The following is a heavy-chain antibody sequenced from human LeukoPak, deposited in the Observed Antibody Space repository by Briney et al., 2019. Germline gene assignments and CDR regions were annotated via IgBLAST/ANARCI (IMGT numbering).Heavy chain of an antibody. CDR1: GFTVSSNY. V-gene: IGHV3-66*02. CDR2: IYSGGST. CDR3: ATRIQTHSSGSYADY. J-gene: IGHJ4*02. Sequence: GGSLRLSCAASGFTVSSNYMSWVRQAPGKGRGWVSVIYSGGSTYYADSVKGRFTMSRDNSNNTLYLQMNSSRAADTAADYCATRIQTHSSGSYADYWGQGTLVTVSS. D-gene: IGHD3-22*01.